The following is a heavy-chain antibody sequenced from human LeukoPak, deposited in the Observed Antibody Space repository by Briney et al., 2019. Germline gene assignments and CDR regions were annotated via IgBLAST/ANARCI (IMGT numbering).Heavy chain of an antibody. J-gene: IGHJ4*02. CDR1: GDSFNTYW. CDR2: IYPGDSDT. D-gene: IGHD2-15*01. CDR3: ARHIRYCSGGSCSLYFDY. V-gene: IGHV5-51*01. Sequence: GESLKISCKGSGDSFNTYWIGWVRQKPGKGLEWMGIIYPGDSDTRYSPSFQGQVTISADKSISTAYLQWSSLKASDTAMYYCARHIRYCSGGSCSLYFDYWGQGTLVTVSS.